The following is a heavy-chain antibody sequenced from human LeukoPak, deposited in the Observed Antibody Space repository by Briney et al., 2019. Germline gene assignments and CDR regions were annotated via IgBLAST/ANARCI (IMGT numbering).Heavy chain of an antibody. CDR3: ARVATINPIFDY. Sequence: GGSLRLSXAASGFTFSSYAMSWVRQAPGKGLEWVSAISGSGGSTYYADSVRGRFTISRDNSKNTLYLQMNSLRAEDTAVYYCARVATINPIFDYWGQGTLVTVSS. J-gene: IGHJ4*02. V-gene: IGHV3-23*01. CDR1: GFTFSSYA. CDR2: ISGSGGST. D-gene: IGHD5-12*01.